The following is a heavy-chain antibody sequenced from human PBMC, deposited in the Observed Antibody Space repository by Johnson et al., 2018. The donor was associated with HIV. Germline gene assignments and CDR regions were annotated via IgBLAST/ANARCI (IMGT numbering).Heavy chain of an antibody. CDR1: GFTFSSYA. Sequence: QVQLVESGGGLVKPGGSLRLSCAASGFTFSSYAMHWVRQAPGKGLEWVAVISYDGSNKYYADSVKGRFTISRDSSKNTLYLQMNSLRAEDTAVYFCARDCRYYGSGRCLREGGTFDIWGQGTMVTVSS. D-gene: IGHD3-10*01. V-gene: IGHV3-30*14. J-gene: IGHJ3*02. CDR3: ARDCRYYGSGRCLREGGTFDI. CDR2: ISYDGSNK.